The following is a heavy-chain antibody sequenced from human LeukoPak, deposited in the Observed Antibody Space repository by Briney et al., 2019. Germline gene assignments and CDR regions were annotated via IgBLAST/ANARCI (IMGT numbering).Heavy chain of an antibody. CDR3: ARGEAKDSSSWYRVTTYYFDY. V-gene: IGHV3-21*01. CDR2: ISSSSSYI. D-gene: IGHD6-13*01. J-gene: IGHJ4*02. Sequence: KSGGSLRLSCAASGFTFSSYSMNWVRQAPGKGLEWVSSISSSSSYIYYADSVKGRFTISRDNAKNSRYLQMNSLRAEDTAVYYCARGEAKDSSSWYRVTTYYFDYWGQGTLVTVSS. CDR1: GFTFSSYS.